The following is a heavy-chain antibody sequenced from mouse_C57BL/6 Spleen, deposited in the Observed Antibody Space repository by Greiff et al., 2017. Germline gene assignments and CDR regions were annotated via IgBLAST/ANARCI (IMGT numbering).Heavy chain of an antibody. V-gene: IGHV3-6*01. J-gene: IGHJ3*01. Sequence: EVHLVESGPGLVKPSQSLSLTCSVTGYSITSGYYWNWIRQFPGNKLEWMGYISYDGSNNYNPSLKNRISITRDTSKNQFFLKLNSVTTEDTATYYCARADDGYYPFAYWGQGTLVTVSA. CDR1: GYSITSGYY. CDR2: ISYDGSN. CDR3: ARADDGYYPFAY. D-gene: IGHD2-3*01.